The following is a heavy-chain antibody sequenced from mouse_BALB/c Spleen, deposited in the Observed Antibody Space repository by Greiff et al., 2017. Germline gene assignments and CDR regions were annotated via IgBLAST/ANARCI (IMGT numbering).Heavy chain of an antibody. J-gene: IGHJ3*01. CDR3: AGHSSTEFAY. CDR1: GFAFSSYD. CDR2: ISSGGGST. V-gene: IGHV5-12-1*01. D-gene: IGHD1-1*01. Sequence: EVKLVESGGGLVKPGGSLKLSCAASGFAFSSYDMSWVRQTPEKRLEWVAYISSGGGSTYYPDTVKGRFTISRDNAKNTLYLQMSSLKSEDTAMCDCAGHSSTEFAYWGEGRLVTVSA.